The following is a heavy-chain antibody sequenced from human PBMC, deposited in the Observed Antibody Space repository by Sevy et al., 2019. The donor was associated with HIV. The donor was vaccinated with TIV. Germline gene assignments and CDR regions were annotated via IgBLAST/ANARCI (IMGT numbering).Heavy chain of an antibody. Sequence: ETLSLICTVSGASISTYRWSWVRQPPGKGLEWIGQWIGYSGSTDYNPSLKSRVTISADTSDNELSLEGSSVTAEDTAVYFCARDLRAYSGYDTDYYYYYMDVWGKGTTVTVSS. J-gene: IGHJ6*03. CDR3: ARDLRAYSGYDTDYYYYYMDV. D-gene: IGHD5-12*01. CDR2: WIGYSGST. CDR1: GASISTYR. V-gene: IGHV4-59*01.